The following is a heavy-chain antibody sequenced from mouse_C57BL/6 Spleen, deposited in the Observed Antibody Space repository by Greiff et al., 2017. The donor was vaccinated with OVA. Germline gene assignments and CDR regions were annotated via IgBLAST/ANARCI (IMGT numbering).Heavy chain of an antibody. CDR1: GYTFTSYW. V-gene: IGHV1-53*01. J-gene: IGHJ2*01. CDR3: ARSDPDLVLRFDY. Sequence: QVQLQQPGTELVKPGASVKLSCKASGYTFTSYWMHWVKQRPGQGLEWIGNINPSNGGTNYNEKFKSKATMTVDKSSSTAYMQLSSLTSEDSAVYYCARSDPDLVLRFDYWGQGTTLTVSS. D-gene: IGHD1-1*01. CDR2: INPSNGGT.